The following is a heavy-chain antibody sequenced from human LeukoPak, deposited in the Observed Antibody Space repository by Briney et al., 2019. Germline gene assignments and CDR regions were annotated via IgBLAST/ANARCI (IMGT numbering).Heavy chain of an antibody. D-gene: IGHD4-23*01. V-gene: IGHV1-18*01. CDR1: GYTSTSYG. J-gene: IGHJ4*02. Sequence: ASVKVSCKASGYTSTSYGISWVREAPGQGLEWMGWISAYNGNTNYAQKLQGRVTMTTDTSTSTAYMELRSLRSDDTAVYYCARASGYGGNKDYWGQGTLVTVSS. CDR2: ISAYNGNT. CDR3: ARASGYGGNKDY.